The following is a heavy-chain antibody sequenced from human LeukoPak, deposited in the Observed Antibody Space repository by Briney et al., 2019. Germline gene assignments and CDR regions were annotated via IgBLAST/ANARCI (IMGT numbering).Heavy chain of an antibody. CDR2: TYHSGST. J-gene: IGHJ4*02. CDR1: GYSISSGYY. CDR3: GCSLAAAPRFYFDY. Sequence: PSEPLSLTCTVSGYSISSGYYWGWIRPPPGKGLEWIGITYHSGSTYYNPSLKSRVTISVDTSKNHFSLKLSSVAAADTAVYYCGCSLAAAPRFYFDYWGQGTLVTVSS. D-gene: IGHD6-13*01. V-gene: IGHV4-38-2*02.